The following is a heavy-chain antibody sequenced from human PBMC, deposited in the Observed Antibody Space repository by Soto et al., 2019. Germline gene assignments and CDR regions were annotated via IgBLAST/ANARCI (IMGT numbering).Heavy chain of an antibody. CDR2: ISYDGSNK. J-gene: IGHJ6*02. CDR1: GFTFSSYA. Sequence: QVQLVESGGGVVQPGRSLRLSCAASGFTFSSYAMQWVRQAPGKGLEWVAVISYDGSNKYYADSVKGRFTISRDNSKNTLYLKMNSLRAEDTAVYDCARETYHDFWSGPYYGMDVWGQGTTVNASS. CDR3: ARETYHDFWSGPYYGMDV. V-gene: IGHV3-30-3*01. D-gene: IGHD3-3*01.